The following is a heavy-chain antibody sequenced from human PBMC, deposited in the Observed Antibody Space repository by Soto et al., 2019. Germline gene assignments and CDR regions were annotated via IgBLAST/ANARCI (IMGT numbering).Heavy chain of an antibody. CDR3: AREPYCSSANCFTYFDS. D-gene: IGHD2-2*01. Sequence: SETLSLTCAVSGASISSGDSYWSWIRQRPGKGLEWIGYIFHTGSTYYNPSLKSRVTISLDSSKNQFSLKLTSATAADTAVYFCAREPYCSSANCFTYFDSWGQGSLVTVSS. CDR2: IFHTGST. J-gene: IGHJ4*02. CDR1: GASISSGDSY. V-gene: IGHV4-31*11.